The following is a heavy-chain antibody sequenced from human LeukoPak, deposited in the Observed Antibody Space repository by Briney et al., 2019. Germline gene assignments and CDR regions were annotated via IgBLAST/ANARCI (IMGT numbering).Heavy chain of an antibody. D-gene: IGHD7-27*01. CDR1: GGSISSYY. CDR2: LYYSGTT. J-gene: IGHJ4*02. CDR3: AREGWGYYFDF. Sequence: VKPSETLSLTCTVSGGSISSYYWSWIRQPPGKGLEWIGYLYYSGTTNYNPSLKSRVTISVDTSKNQFSLKLSSVTAADAAVYYCAREGWGYYFDFWGQGTLVTVSS. V-gene: IGHV4-59*01.